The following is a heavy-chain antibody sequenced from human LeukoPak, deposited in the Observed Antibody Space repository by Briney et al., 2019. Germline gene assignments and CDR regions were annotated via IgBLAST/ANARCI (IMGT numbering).Heavy chain of an antibody. V-gene: IGHV4-34*01. D-gene: IGHD2-2*02. CDR1: GGSFSGYY. CDR2: INHSGNT. Sequence: PSETLSLTCAVYGGSFSGYYWSWIRQPPGKGLEWIGEINHSGNTNYNPSLKSRVTISVDTSKNQFSLKLSSVTAADTAVYYCARGLVVPAAILIYYYYYMDVWGKGTTVTVSS. CDR3: ARGLVVPAAILIYYYYYMDV. J-gene: IGHJ6*03.